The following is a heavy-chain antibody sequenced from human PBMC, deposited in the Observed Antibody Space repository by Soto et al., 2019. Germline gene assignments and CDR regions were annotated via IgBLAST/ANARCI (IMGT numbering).Heavy chain of an antibody. J-gene: IGHJ4*02. CDR2: IYYSGST. D-gene: IGHD4-17*01. Sequence: LSLTCTVSGGSISSYYWSWIRQPPGPGLEWIGYIYYSGSTNYNPSLKSRVTISVDTSKNQFSLKLSSVTAADTAVYYCARRYGDCFDYWGQGTLVTVSS. CDR3: ARRYGDCFDY. V-gene: IGHV4-59*08. CDR1: GGSISSYY.